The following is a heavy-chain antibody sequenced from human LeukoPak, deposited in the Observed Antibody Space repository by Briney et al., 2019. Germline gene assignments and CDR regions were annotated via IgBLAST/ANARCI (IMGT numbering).Heavy chain of an antibody. J-gene: IGHJ5*02. CDR1: GASMSIYY. D-gene: IGHD5-18*01. CDR2: VYDSGST. Sequence: SETLSLTCTVSGASMSIYYWSWIRQPPGKGLEWIGYVYDSGSTSYNPSLKSRVTISTDTSKNQFSLELNFVTAADTAVYYCARETYSNSWFGAWGQGALVTVSS. CDR3: ARETYSNSWFGA. V-gene: IGHV4-59*01.